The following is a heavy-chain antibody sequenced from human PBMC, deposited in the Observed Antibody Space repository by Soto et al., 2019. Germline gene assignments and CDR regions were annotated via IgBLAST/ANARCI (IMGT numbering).Heavy chain of an antibody. V-gene: IGHV1-69*02. CDR1: GGTFISYT. CDR2: IIPILAIA. D-gene: IGHD2-2*01. CDR3: AIDAGYCSICSCRPFDY. Sequence: QVKLVQSGAEVKKPGSSVKVSCKASGGTFISYTISWVRQAPGQGLEWMGRIIPILAIANYAQKFQGRVTIPADKSTSTDYMELSSRRSEDTAVDYCAIDAGYCSICSCRPFDYWGQGTLVTVSS. J-gene: IGHJ4*02.